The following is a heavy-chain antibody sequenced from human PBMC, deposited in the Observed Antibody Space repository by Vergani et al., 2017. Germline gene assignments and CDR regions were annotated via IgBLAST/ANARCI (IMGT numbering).Heavy chain of an antibody. J-gene: IGHJ5*02. V-gene: IGHV1-2*02. CDR2: INPNSGGT. CDR3: ARGTETSGWYGDWFDP. Sequence: QVQLVQSGAEGKKPGASVKVSCKVSGYTFTGYYMHWVRQAPGQGLEWMGWINPNSGGTNYAQKFQGRVTMTRDTSISTAYMELSRLRSDDTAVYYCARGTETSGWYGDWFDPWGQGTLVTVSS. CDR1: GYTFTGYY. D-gene: IGHD6-19*01.